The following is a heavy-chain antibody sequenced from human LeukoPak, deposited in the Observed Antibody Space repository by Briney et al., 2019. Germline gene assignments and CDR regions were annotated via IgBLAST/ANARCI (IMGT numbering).Heavy chain of an antibody. Sequence: PGGSLRLSCAASGFTFSSYEMNWVRQAPGKGLEWVSYISSSGSTIYYADSVKGRFTISRDNAKNSLYLQMNSLRAEDTAVYYCARARIQLFSYWGQGALVTVSS. D-gene: IGHD5-18*01. CDR2: ISSSGSTI. CDR3: ARARIQLFSY. V-gene: IGHV3-48*03. J-gene: IGHJ4*02. CDR1: GFTFSSYE.